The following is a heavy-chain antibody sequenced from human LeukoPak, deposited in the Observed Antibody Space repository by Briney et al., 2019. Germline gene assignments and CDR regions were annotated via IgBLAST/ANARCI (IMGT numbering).Heavy chain of an antibody. D-gene: IGHD2-2*01. J-gene: IGHJ3*02. CDR1: GGSISSSSYY. Sequence: SETLSLTCTVSGGSISSSSYYWGWIRQPPGKGLEWIGEINHSGSTNYNPSLKSRVTISVDTSKNQFSLKLSSVTAADTAVYYCARQMWDIVVVPAAFDAFDIWGQGTMVTVSS. V-gene: IGHV4-39*01. CDR3: ARQMWDIVVVPAAFDAFDI. CDR2: INHSGST.